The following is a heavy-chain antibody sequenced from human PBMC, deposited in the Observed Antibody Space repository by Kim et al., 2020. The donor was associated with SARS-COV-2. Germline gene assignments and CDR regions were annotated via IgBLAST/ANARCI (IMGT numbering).Heavy chain of an antibody. CDR1: RFTFSDYW. D-gene: IGHD6-19*01. CDR3: ARGQRGYTRDWFG. J-gene: IGHJ4*02. V-gene: IGHV3-7*03. CDR2: INLDGSEK. Sequence: GGSLRLSCAASRFTFSDYWMTWVRQAPGKGLEWVAIINLDGSEKYYLDSVKGRFAISRDNANNSLYLQMNSLRAEDTAVYYCARGQRGYTRDWFGWGQGTRVTVSS.